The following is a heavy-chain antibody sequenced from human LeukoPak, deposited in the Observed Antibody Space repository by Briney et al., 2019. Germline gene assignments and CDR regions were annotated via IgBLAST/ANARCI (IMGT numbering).Heavy chain of an antibody. Sequence: GGSLRLSCAASGFTFSSYAMSWVRQAPGKGLEWVSAISGSGGSTYYADSVKGRFTISRDNSKNTLYLQMNSLRAEDTAVYYCAKDRGYYYYGSGSYHDYWGQGTLVTVSS. J-gene: IGHJ4*02. V-gene: IGHV3-23*01. CDR2: ISGSGGST. CDR1: GFTFSSYA. CDR3: AKDRGYYYYGSGSYHDY. D-gene: IGHD3-10*01.